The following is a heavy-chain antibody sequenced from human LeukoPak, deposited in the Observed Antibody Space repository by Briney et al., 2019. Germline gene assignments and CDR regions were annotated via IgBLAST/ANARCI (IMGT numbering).Heavy chain of an antibody. CDR2: INPNSGGT. CDR1: GYTFTGYY. D-gene: IGHD6-13*01. J-gene: IGHJ5*02. Sequence: GASVKVSCKASGYTFTGYYMHWVRQAPGQGLEWMGRINPNSGGTNYAQKFQGRVTMTRDTSISTAYMELSRLRSDDTAVYYCARVPLYSSSWSNCFDPWGQGTLVTVSP. CDR3: ARVPLYSSSWSNCFDP. V-gene: IGHV1-2*06.